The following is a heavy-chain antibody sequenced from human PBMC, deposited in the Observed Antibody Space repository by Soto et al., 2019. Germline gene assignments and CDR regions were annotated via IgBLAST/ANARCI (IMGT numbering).Heavy chain of an antibody. CDR1: GFTFSSYA. V-gene: IGHV3-23*01. J-gene: IGHJ5*02. Sequence: GGSLRLSCAASGFTFSSYAMSWVRQAPGKGLEWVSAISGSGGSTYYADSVKGRFTISRDNSKNTLYLQMNSLRAEDTAVYYCAKDGTLGYDFWSGSPFNWFDPWGQGTLVTVSS. CDR3: AKDGTLGYDFWSGSPFNWFDP. D-gene: IGHD3-3*01. CDR2: ISGSGGST.